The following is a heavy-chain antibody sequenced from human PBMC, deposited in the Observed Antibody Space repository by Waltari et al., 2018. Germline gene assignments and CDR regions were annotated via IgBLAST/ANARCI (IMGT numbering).Heavy chain of an antibody. D-gene: IGHD2-2*01. Sequence: QLQLQESGPGLVKPSETLSLTCTVSGGSISSSSSYWGWSRQPPGKGVEWVGSIYYSGSTYYNPSLKSRVTISVDTSKNQFSLKLSSVTAADTAVYYCARGGIDIVVVPAAMEPIDYWGQGTLVTVSS. CDR3: ARGGIDIVVVPAAMEPIDY. J-gene: IGHJ4*02. CDR2: IYYSGST. V-gene: IGHV4-39*01. CDR1: GGSISSSSSY.